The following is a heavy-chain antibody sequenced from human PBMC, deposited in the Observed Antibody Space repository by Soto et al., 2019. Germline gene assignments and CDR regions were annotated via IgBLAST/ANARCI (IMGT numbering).Heavy chain of an antibody. CDR2: INPSGGST. Sequence: QVQLVQSGAAVKKPGASVKVSCKASGYTFTSYYMHWVRQAPGQGLEWMGIINPSGGSTSYAQKFQGRVTMTRDTSTSTVYMELSSRRSEDTAVYYCARDDCGGDCYSGKFDYWGQGTLVTVSS. D-gene: IGHD2-21*02. CDR3: ARDDCGGDCYSGKFDY. J-gene: IGHJ4*02. V-gene: IGHV1-46*01. CDR1: GYTFTSYY.